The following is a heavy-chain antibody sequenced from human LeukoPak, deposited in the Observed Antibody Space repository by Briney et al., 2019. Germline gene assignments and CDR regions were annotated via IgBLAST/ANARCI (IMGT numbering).Heavy chain of an antibody. J-gene: IGHJ6*02. CDR1: GGSFSGYY. D-gene: IGHD3-9*01. V-gene: IGHV4-34*01. CDR2: INHSGST. Sequence: SETLSLTCAVYGGSFSGYYWSWIRQPPGKGLEWIGEINHSGSTNYNPSLKSRVTISVDTSKNQFSLKLSSVTAADTAVYYCARSNVYYDILTGYYPPYYYYGMDVWGQGTTVTVSS. CDR3: ARSNVYYDILTGYYPPYYYYGMDV.